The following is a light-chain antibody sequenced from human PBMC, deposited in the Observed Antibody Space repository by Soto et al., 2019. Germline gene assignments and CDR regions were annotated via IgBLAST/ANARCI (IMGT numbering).Light chain of an antibody. CDR1: QSLVHSDGNTY. V-gene: IGKV2-24*01. CDR2: EDS. Sequence: DFVLTQTPLSSPVTLGQPASISCRSGQSLVHSDGNTYLTWLQQRPGQPPRLITYEDSNRFDGAPERCSASGAGTDFTLDISMVEAADVGFYYCMQTTQFPLSFGGGTKVVIK. CDR3: MQTTQFPLS. J-gene: IGKJ4*01.